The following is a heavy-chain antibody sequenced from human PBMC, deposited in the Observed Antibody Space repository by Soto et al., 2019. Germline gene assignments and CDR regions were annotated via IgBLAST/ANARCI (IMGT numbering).Heavy chain of an antibody. CDR2: IWYDGSNK. D-gene: IGHD1-1*01. CDR1: GFTFSSYG. Sequence: QVQLVESGGGVVRPGRSLRLSCAASGFTFSSYGMHWVRQAPGKGLEWVAVIWYDGSNKYYADSVKGRFTISRDNSKNTLYLQMNSLRAEDTAVYYCARILTTYYYYGMDVWGQGTTVTVSS. CDR3: ARILTTYYYYGMDV. J-gene: IGHJ6*02. V-gene: IGHV3-33*01.